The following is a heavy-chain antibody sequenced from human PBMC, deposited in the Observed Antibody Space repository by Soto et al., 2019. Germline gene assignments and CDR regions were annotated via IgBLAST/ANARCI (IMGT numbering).Heavy chain of an antibody. CDR2: ISWNSGSI. CDR3: AKDLRINFGSSWYSGGFDY. Sequence: SLRLSCAASGFTFDDYAMHWVRQAPGKGLEWVSGISWNSGSIGYADSVKGRFTISRDNAKNSLYLQMNSLRAEDTALYYCAKDLRINFGSSWYSGGFDYWGQGTLVTVSS. V-gene: IGHV3-9*01. CDR1: GFTFDDYA. J-gene: IGHJ4*02. D-gene: IGHD6-13*01.